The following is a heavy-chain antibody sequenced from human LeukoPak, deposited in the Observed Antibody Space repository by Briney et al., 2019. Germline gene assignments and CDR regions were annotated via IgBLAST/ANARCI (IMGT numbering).Heavy chain of an antibody. J-gene: IGHJ4*02. CDR2: IYYSGST. D-gene: IGHD6-13*01. CDR3: ARSRGYSSSWYLDY. Sequence: PSETLSLTCTVSGGSISSSSYYWGWIRQPPGKGLEWIGSIYYSGSTYYNPSLKSRVTMSVDTSKNQFSLKLSSVTAADTAVYYCARSRGYSSSWYLDYWGQGTLVTVSS. CDR1: GGSISSSSYY. V-gene: IGHV4-39*07.